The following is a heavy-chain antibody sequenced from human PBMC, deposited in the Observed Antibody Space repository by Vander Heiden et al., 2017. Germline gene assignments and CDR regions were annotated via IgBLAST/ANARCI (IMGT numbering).Heavy chain of an antibody. J-gene: IGHJ3*01. Sequence: QVQLHQWDAGLLKPSETLSVPCAVSGAAFSGTYWSWIRQPPGTGLEWIGEINHSGSTNYNPSPKSRVTISADTSKNQFSLKLSSVTAADTAVYYCAREDIVTTGSGAFDVWDQGTMVTISS. D-gene: IGHD5-12*01. CDR2: INHSGST. CDR3: AREDIVTTGSGAFDV. V-gene: IGHV4-34*01. CDR1: GAAFSGTY.